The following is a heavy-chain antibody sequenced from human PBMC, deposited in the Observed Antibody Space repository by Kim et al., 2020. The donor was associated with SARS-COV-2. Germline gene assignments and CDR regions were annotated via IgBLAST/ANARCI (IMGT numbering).Heavy chain of an antibody. CDR1: GFTFSSYW. Sequence: GGSLRLSCAASGFTFSSYWMTWVRQAPLKGLEWVANIKQDGNQKYYVDSVKGRFTISRDNAKNSLYLQMNNLRAEDTAVYYCARDGDLYSSGKDAFDIWGQGTMVTVSS. CDR3: ARDGDLYSSGKDAFDI. CDR2: IKQDGNQK. J-gene: IGHJ3*02. D-gene: IGHD6-19*01. V-gene: IGHV3-7*01.